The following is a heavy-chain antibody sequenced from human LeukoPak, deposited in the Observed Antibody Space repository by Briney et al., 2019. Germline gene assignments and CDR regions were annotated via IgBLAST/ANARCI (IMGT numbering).Heavy chain of an antibody. CDR2: ISYDGSNK. CDR3: AREELWFGEFDY. V-gene: IGHV3-30-3*01. CDR1: GFTFSDYV. J-gene: IGHJ4*02. D-gene: IGHD3-10*01. Sequence: PGGSLRLSCAPSGFTFSDYVIHWVRQAPGKGLEWVAVISYDGSNKYYADSVKGRFTISRDNSKNTLYLQMNSLRAEDTAVYYCAREELWFGEFDYWGQGTLVTVSS.